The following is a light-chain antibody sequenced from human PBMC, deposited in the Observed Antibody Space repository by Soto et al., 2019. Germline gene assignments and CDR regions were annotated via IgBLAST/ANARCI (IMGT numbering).Light chain of an antibody. J-gene: IGLJ3*02. CDR3: ILYSGGVQM. CDR1: SGAVTTSYY. CDR2: STS. Sequence: QAVVAQEPSLTVSPGGTVTLTCSSSSGAVTTSYYPTWFQQKPGQAPKTVIYSTSNRHPWTPARFSGSIFGGKALLRVSGVQPEDEGDYYGILYSGGVQMFGGGNKLTV. V-gene: IGLV7-43*01.